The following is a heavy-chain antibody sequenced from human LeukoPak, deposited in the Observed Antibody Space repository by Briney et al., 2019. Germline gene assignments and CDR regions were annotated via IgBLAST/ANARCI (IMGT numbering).Heavy chain of an antibody. CDR2: VSGDGGVT. Sequence: GGSLRLSCADSGFTFRDFSMHWVRQAPGKGLEWVSLVSGDGGVTHYADSVKGRFTISRDNSKNSLYLQMSSLRVEDTAFYYCAKGNSSLSFNFDYWGQGTPVTVSS. D-gene: IGHD3-22*01. CDR1: GFTFRDFS. J-gene: IGHJ4*02. CDR3: AKGNSSLSFNFDY. V-gene: IGHV3-43*02.